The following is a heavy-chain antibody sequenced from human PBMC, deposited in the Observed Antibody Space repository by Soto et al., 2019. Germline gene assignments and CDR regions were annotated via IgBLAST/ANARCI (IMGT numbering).Heavy chain of an antibody. CDR3: ARVKDGSGSYYTPWEKDYYYGMDV. V-gene: IGHV4-59*01. Sequence: SGTLSLTCTVSGGSISSYYWSWIRQPPGKGLEWIGYIYYSGSTNYNPSLKSRVTISVDTSKNQFSLKLSSVTAADTAVYYCARVKDGSGSYYTPWEKDYYYGMDVWGQGTTVTVSS. CDR2: IYYSGST. J-gene: IGHJ6*02. D-gene: IGHD3-10*01. CDR1: GGSISSYY.